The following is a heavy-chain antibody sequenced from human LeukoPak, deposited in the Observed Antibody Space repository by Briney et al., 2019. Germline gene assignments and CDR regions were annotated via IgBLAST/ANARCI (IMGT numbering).Heavy chain of an antibody. D-gene: IGHD3-10*01. CDR3: ARGPYGSSGTPDAFDI. Sequence: GGSLRLSCAASGFTVSSNYMSWVRQAPGKGLEWVSVIYSGGSTYYADSVKGRFTISRDNSKNTLYLQMNSLRAEDTAVYYCARGPYGSSGTPDAFDIWGQGTMVTVSS. J-gene: IGHJ3*02. CDR2: IYSGGST. CDR1: GFTVSSNY. V-gene: IGHV3-66*01.